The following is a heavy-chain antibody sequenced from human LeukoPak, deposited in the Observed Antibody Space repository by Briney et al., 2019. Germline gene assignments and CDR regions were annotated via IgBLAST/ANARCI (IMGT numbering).Heavy chain of an antibody. CDR1: GFTFSSYA. D-gene: IGHD5-12*01. Sequence: GGSLRLSCAAPGFTFSSYAMSWVRQAPGKGLEWVSAISGSGGSTYYADSVKGRFTISRDNSKNTLYLQMNSLRAEDTAVYYCAKDRGYDYGGPGFDPWGQGTLVTVSS. J-gene: IGHJ5*02. CDR3: AKDRGYDYGGPGFDP. V-gene: IGHV3-23*01. CDR2: ISGSGGST.